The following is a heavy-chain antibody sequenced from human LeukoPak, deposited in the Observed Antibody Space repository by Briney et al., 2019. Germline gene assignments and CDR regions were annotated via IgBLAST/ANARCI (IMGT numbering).Heavy chain of an antibody. D-gene: IGHD3-22*01. CDR3: ARRYYDSSGYSRHFDY. CDR2: IYPGDSDT. Sequence: GESLKISCEGSGYSFNSYWIGWVRQVPGKGLEWMGLIYPGDSDTRYSPSFQGQVTISADKSISPAYLQWSSLKTSDTAMYYCARRYYDSSGYSRHFDYWGQGTLVTVSS. CDR1: GYSFNSYW. V-gene: IGHV5-51*01. J-gene: IGHJ4*02.